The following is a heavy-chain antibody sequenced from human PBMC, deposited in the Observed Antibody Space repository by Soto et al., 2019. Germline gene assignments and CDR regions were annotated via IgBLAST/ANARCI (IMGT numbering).Heavy chain of an antibody. V-gene: IGHV1-2*02. CDR3: ARAGPYDILTGNWFDP. Sequence: QVQLVQSGAEVKKPGASVKVSCKASGYTFTGYYMHWVRQAPGQGLEWMGWINPHSGGTNYAQKFQGGVSMTRDTSISTAYMELSRLRSDDTAVYYCARAGPYDILTGNWFDPWGQGTLVTVSS. CDR1: GYTFTGYY. D-gene: IGHD3-9*01. CDR2: INPHSGGT. J-gene: IGHJ5*02.